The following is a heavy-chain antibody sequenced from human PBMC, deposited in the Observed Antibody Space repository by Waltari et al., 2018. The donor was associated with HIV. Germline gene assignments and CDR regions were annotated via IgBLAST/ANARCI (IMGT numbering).Heavy chain of an antibody. CDR1: GGTFRSYA. V-gene: IGHV1-69*01. Sequence: QVQLVQSGAEVKKPGSSVKVSCKASGGTFRSYAISWVRQAPGQGLEWMGGIIPIFGTANYAQKFQGRVTITADESTSTAYMELSSLRSEDTAVYYCASPYYYDSSGSPWAFDIWGQGTMVTVSS. CDR3: ASPYYYDSSGSPWAFDI. D-gene: IGHD3-22*01. CDR2: IIPIFGTA. J-gene: IGHJ3*02.